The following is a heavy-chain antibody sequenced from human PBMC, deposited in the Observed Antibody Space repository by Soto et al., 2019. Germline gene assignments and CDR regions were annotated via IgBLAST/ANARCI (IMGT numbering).Heavy chain of an antibody. Sequence: SETLSLTCTVSGGSISSYYWSWIRQPPGKGLEWIGYIYYSGSTNYNPSLKSRVTISVDTSKNQFSLKLSSVTAADTAVYYCARLPTIFGVVSPYYYYYMDVWGKGTTVTVSS. V-gene: IGHV4-59*01. D-gene: IGHD3-3*01. J-gene: IGHJ6*03. CDR3: ARLPTIFGVVSPYYYYYMDV. CDR2: IYYSGST. CDR1: GGSISSYY.